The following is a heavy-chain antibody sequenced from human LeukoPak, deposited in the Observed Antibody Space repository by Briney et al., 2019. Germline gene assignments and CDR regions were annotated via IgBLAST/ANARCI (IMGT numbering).Heavy chain of an antibody. D-gene: IGHD3-16*01. CDR2: IYSSGST. CDR1: GGSMSSYY. Sequence: SETLSLTCTVSGGSMSSYYWSWVRQPPGKGLEWMAYIYSSGSTNYNPSLKSRATISVDTSKNQFSLKLTSVTAADTPVYYCSRLSSGPPNDYSNQGGRAPLFTVS. J-gene: IGHJ1*01. V-gene: IGHV4-59*01. CDR3: SRLSSGPPNDYSNQ.